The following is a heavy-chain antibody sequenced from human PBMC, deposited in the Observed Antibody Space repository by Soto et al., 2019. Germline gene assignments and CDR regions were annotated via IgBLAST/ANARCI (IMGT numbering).Heavy chain of an antibody. CDR3: AKGHSSDWSTLGPFDY. J-gene: IGHJ4*02. D-gene: IGHD6-19*01. CDR1: GFTYSSYA. V-gene: IGHV3-23*01. Sequence: GSLRLSCAASGFTYSSYAMSWVRQAPGKGLEWVSSISGSGGSTYYADSVKGRFTISRDNSKNTMYLLMNSLTAEDTGVYFCAKGHSSDWSTLGPFDYWGQGTLVTVSS. CDR2: ISGSGGST.